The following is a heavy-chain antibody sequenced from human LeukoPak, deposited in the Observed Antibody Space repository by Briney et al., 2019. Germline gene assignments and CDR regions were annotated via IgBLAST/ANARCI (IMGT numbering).Heavy chain of an antibody. CDR2: ISGSGAST. CDR3: AKDGGKWESLHFFDY. CDR1: GFTLSTNA. D-gene: IGHD1-26*01. J-gene: IGHJ4*02. V-gene: IGHV3-23*01. Sequence: GGSLRLSCLTSGFTLSTNAMSWVRQAPGKGLEWISGISGSGASTYYADSVKGRFTISRDHSRNTLYLQMNSLRGADTAVYYCAKDGGKWESLHFFDYWGQGTLVTVSS.